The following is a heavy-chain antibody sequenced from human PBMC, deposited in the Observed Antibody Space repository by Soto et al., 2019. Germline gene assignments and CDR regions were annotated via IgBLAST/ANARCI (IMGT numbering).Heavy chain of an antibody. J-gene: IGHJ2*01. Sequence: QVQLVESGGGVVQPGRSLRLSCAASGFTFSSYAMHWVRQAPGKGLEWVAVISYDGSNKYYADSVKGRFTISRDNSKNTLYLQMNSLRAEDTAVYYCARGPWWGTDMGLWYFDLWGRGTLVTVAS. CDR3: ARGPWWGTDMGLWYFDL. CDR2: ISYDGSNK. V-gene: IGHV3-30-3*01. CDR1: GFTFSSYA. D-gene: IGHD2-8*02.